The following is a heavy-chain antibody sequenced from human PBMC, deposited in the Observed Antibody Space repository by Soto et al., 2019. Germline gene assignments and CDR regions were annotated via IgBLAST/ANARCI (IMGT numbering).Heavy chain of an antibody. CDR3: ARGLRTMTTRYFDY. D-gene: IGHD4-17*01. V-gene: IGHV4-34*01. J-gene: IGHJ4*02. CDR2: INHSGST. CDR1: GGSFSGYY. Sequence: SETLSLTCAVYGGSFSGYYWSWIRQPPGKGLEWIGEINHSGSTNYNPSLKSRVTISVDTSKNQFSLKLSSVTAADTAVYYCARGLRTMTTRYFDYWGQGTLVTVSS.